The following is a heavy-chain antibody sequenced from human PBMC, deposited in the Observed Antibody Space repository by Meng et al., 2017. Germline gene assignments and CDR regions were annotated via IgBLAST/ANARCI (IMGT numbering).Heavy chain of an antibody. D-gene: IGHD3-16*01. CDR1: GFTFSSYS. Sequence: ERQLVADGGGLVKPGGSLRPSRAACGFTFSSYSMNWGRQAPGKGLEWVSSISSSSSYIYYADSVKGRFTISRDNAKNSLYLQMNSLRAEDMAVYYCASALGRPYWGQGTLVTVSS. CDR2: ISSSSSYI. V-gene: IGHV3-21*01. CDR3: ASALGRPY. J-gene: IGHJ4*02.